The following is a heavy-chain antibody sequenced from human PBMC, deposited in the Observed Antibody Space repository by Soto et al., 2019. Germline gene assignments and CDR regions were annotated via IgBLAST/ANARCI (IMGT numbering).Heavy chain of an antibody. CDR3: ARRGDTLPSFYFGMDV. CDR1: GGSMTSGGYY. D-gene: IGHD2-21*02. Sequence: QVQLQESGPGLVRPSQILSLNCTVSGGSMTSGGYYWNWIRHPPGMGLEWIGFIHNSGSLYYNPSLWIRLLISLDTSKNQFSLRLSSVTVADSAVYYCARRGDTLPSFYFGMDVWGQGTTVTVSS. CDR2: IHNSGSL. V-gene: IGHV4-31*03. J-gene: IGHJ6*02.